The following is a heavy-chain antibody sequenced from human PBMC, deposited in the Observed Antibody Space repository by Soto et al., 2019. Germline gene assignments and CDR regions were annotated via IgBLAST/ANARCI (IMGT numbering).Heavy chain of an antibody. J-gene: IGHJ6*02. Sequence: GGSLRLSCAASGFTFSSFHMNWVRQALGRGLEWVAYITSSSDTIYYSDSVKGRFTISRDNGKNSLFLQMNSLRDEDTAVYYCARVVVVIPPGYYYAMDVWGQGTTVTVSS. CDR1: GFTFSSFH. V-gene: IGHV3-48*02. CDR2: ITSSSDTI. D-gene: IGHD3-22*01. CDR3: ARVVVVIPPGYYYAMDV.